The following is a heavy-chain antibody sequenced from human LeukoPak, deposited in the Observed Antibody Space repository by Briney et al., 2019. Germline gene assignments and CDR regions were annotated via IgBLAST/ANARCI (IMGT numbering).Heavy chain of an antibody. CDR2: IYYSGST. Sequence: SETLSLTCTVPGGSISSSSYYWGWIRQPPGKGLEWIGSIYYSGSTYYNPSLKSRVTISVDTSKNQFSLKLSSVTAADTAVYYCARHSTSGWPDYYYYGMDVWGQGTTVTVSS. V-gene: IGHV4-39*01. D-gene: IGHD6-19*01. J-gene: IGHJ6*02. CDR3: ARHSTSGWPDYYYYGMDV. CDR1: GGSISSSSYY.